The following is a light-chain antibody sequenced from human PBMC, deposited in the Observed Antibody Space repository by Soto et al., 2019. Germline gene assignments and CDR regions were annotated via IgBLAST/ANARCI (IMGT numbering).Light chain of an antibody. J-gene: IGLJ1*01. Sequence: QSVLTQPASVSGSPGQSITISCTGTSSDVGSYNLVSWNQQHPGKAPKLMIYEVSNRPSGVSNRFSGSKSGNTASLTISGLQAEDEADYYCCSYAGSSTVFGTGTKVTVL. V-gene: IGLV2-23*02. CDR1: SSDVGSYNL. CDR3: CSYAGSSTV. CDR2: EVS.